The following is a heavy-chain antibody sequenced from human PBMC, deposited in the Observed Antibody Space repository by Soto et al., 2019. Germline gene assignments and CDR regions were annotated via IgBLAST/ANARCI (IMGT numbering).Heavy chain of an antibody. CDR2: IYWNDDK. Sequence: QITLKESGPTLVKPTQTLTLTCSFSGFSLRTSGVSVGWIRQPPGKALAWLAFIYWNDDKRYSPSLQSRLTITQDGSKKEVVLTMTNIDPLDTCTYYCAYRVGSRGSFDYWGQGTLVNVSS. CDR3: AYRVGSRGSFDY. D-gene: IGHD6-25*01. J-gene: IGHJ4*02. V-gene: IGHV2-5*01. CDR1: GFSLRTSGVS.